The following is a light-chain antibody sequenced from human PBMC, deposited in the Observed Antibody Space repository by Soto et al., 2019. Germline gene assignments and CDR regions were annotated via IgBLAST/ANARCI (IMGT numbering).Light chain of an antibody. CDR3: PQYATSPQT. CDR2: GPS. J-gene: IGKJ1*01. V-gene: IGKV3-20*01. Sequence: EIVLTQSPGTLSLSPGERATLSCRASQSVPKNYLAWYQQKPGQAPRRLIYGPSSKATGIPDRFSGSGSGTDFTLSISRLEPEDFAVYYCPQYATSPQTFGQGTKVEIK. CDR1: QSVPKNY.